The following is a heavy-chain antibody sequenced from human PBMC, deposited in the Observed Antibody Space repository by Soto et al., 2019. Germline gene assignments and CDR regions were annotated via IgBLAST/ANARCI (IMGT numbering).Heavy chain of an antibody. CDR1: GGSFSGYY. CDR3: GRAQPFIVVVPAAVYFDY. CDR2: INHSGST. Sequence: SETLSLTCAVYGGSFSGYYWSWILQPPGKGLEWIGEINHSGSTNYNPSLKSRVTISVDTSKNQFSLKLSSVTAADTAVYYCGRAQPFIVVVPAAVYFDYWGQGTLVTVSS. J-gene: IGHJ4*02. V-gene: IGHV4-34*01. D-gene: IGHD2-2*01.